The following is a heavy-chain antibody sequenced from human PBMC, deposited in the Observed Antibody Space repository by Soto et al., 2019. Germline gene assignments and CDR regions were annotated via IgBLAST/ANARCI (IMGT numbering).Heavy chain of an antibody. CDR3: ARHVVPAANYFAY. CDR2: IYHSGST. D-gene: IGHD2-2*01. J-gene: IGHJ4*02. Sequence: PSETLSLTCTVSGGSISSGDYYWSWIRQPPGKGLEWIGYIYHSGSTNYNPSLKSRVTISVDTSKNQFSLKLSSVTVADTAVYYCARHVVPAANYFAYWGQGTLVTVSS. CDR1: GGSISSGDYY. V-gene: IGHV4-30-4*01.